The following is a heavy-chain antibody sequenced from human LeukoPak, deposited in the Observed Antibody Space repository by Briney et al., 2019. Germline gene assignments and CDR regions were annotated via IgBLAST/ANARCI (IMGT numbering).Heavy chain of an antibody. CDR1: GYTFTGYY. J-gene: IGHJ4*02. CDR2: IDPNSGGT. V-gene: IGHV1-2*02. Sequence: ASVKVSCKASGYTFTGYYMHWVRQAPGQGREWMGWIDPNSGGTNYAQKFQGRVTMTRDTSISTAYMELSRLRSDDTAVYYCARSSSSWYNYFDYWGQGTLATVSS. D-gene: IGHD6-13*01. CDR3: ARSSSSWYNYFDY.